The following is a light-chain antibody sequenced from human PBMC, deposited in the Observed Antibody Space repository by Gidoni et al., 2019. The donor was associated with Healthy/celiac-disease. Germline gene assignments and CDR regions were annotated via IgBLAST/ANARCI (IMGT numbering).Light chain of an antibody. CDR3: QQSYSTLT. Sequence: DIQLTPSPSSLSASVGDRVTITCRASQSISSYLNWYQQKPGKAPKLLIYAASSLQSGGPSRFSGSGSGTDFTLTISSLQPEDFATYYCQQSYSTLTFGGGTKVEIK. CDR2: AAS. J-gene: IGKJ4*01. CDR1: QSISSY. V-gene: IGKV1-39*01.